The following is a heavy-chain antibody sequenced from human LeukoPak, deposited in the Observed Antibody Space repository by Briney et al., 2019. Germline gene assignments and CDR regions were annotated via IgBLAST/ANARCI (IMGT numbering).Heavy chain of an antibody. J-gene: IGHJ6*02. V-gene: IGHV1-2*02. Sequence: GASVKVSCKASGYTFTGYYMHWVRQARGQGLEWMGWINPNSGGTNYAQKFQGRVTMTTDTSTSTAYMELRSLRSDDTAVYYCARILKVDLQWLGPGVGMDVWGQGTTVTVSS. CDR3: ARILKVDLQWLGPGVGMDV. CDR1: GYTFTGYY. CDR2: INPNSGGT. D-gene: IGHD6-19*01.